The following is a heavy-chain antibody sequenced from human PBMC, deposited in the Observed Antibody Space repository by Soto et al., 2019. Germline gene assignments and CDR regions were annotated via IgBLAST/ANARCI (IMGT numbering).Heavy chain of an antibody. V-gene: IGHV4-34*01. D-gene: IGHD7-27*01. CDR3: ARHDWGDYWFFEL. Sequence: QVQLQQWGAGLLKPSETLSLTCGVYGGSFSGYYWSWIRQPPGKGLEWIGEINHSGSTSYNPSLKSRVTVSVDTAKNQFSLRLNSVTAADTAVYYCARHDWGDYWFFELWGRGTLVTVSS. CDR2: INHSGST. J-gene: IGHJ2*01. CDR1: GGSFSGYY.